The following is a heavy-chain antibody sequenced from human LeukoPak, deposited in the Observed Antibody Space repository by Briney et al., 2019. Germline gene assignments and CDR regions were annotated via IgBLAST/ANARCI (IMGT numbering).Heavy chain of an antibody. CDR1: GFTFSSYS. J-gene: IGHJ4*02. Sequence: GGSLRLSCAVSGFTFSSYSMNWVRQAPGKGLEWVSYTTSSDTIHYADSVKGRFTISRDNAKNSLFLQMNSLRAEDAAVYYCASGYNSGWSLFDYWGQGTLVTVSS. V-gene: IGHV3-48*04. D-gene: IGHD6-19*01. CDR2: TTSSDTI. CDR3: ASGYNSGWSLFDY.